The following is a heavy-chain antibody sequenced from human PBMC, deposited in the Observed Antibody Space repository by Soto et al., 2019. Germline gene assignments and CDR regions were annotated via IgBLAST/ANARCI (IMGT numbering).Heavy chain of an antibody. Sequence: EVQLVESGGGLVQPGGSLRLSCAASEFTFSTHSVNWVRQAPGKGLEWISYITSSSVTMYADSVKGRFTISRDNDKNSLYLQMNSLRVEDTAVYFCVGEVGFQLIYWGQGTLVTVSS. D-gene: IGHD1-26*01. CDR1: EFTFSTHS. V-gene: IGHV3-48*01. CDR3: VGEVGFQLIY. CDR2: ITSSSVT. J-gene: IGHJ4*02.